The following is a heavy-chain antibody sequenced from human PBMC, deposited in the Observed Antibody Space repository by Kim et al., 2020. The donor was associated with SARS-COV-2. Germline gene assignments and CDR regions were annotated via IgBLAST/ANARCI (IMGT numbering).Heavy chain of an antibody. Sequence: ASVKVSCKASGYTFTSYGISWVRQAPGQGLEWMGWISAYNGNTNYAQKLQGRVTMTTDTSTSTAYMELRSLRSDDTAVYYCARAPEFFLEWLYLDYWGQGTLVTVSS. D-gene: IGHD3-3*01. CDR2: ISAYNGNT. J-gene: IGHJ4*02. CDR1: GYTFTSYG. V-gene: IGHV1-18*01. CDR3: ARAPEFFLEWLYLDY.